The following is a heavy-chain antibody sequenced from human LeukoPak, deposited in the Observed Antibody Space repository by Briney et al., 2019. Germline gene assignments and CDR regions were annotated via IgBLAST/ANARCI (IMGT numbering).Heavy chain of an antibody. V-gene: IGHV3-9*01. CDR2: ISWNSGSI. D-gene: IGHD3-10*01. CDR1: GFTFDDYA. J-gene: IGHJ4*02. Sequence: SLRLSCAASGFTFDDYAMHWVRQAPGKGLEWASGISWNSGSIGYADSVKGRFTISRDNSKNTLYLQMNSLRAEDTAVYYCANKGVPERYFDYWGQGTLVTVSS. CDR3: ANKGVPERYFDY.